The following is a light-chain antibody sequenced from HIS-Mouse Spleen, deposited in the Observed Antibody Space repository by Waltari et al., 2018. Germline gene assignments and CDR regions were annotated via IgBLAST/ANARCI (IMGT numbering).Light chain of an antibody. CDR2: WAS. CDR1: QSVLYSSNNNRY. V-gene: IGKV4-1*01. Sequence: DIVMTQSPDSLAVSLGERATTNCKSSQSVLYSSNNNRYLAWYQQKPGQPPNLLIYWASTRASGVPDRFTGSGSGTDFTLTISSLQAEDVAVYYCQQYYSTPFTFGPGTKVDIK. J-gene: IGKJ3*01. CDR3: QQYYSTPFT.